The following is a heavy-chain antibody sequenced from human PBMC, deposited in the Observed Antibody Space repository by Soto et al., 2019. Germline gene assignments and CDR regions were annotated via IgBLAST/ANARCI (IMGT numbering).Heavy chain of an antibody. CDR1: GITSTTYA. CDR3: ARAIRGYVT. V-gene: IGHV1-3*04. D-gene: IGHD3-16*01. CDR2: INTGNGNT. Sequence: QVQLVQSGAEVKKPGASVKVSCKASGITSTTYAIHWVRQVPGQGLEWMGWINTGNGNTRYSQRFLGRVSLTTDTXXSXXXXXLSXXXSEDTAVYYCARAIRGYVTWGQGTLITVSS. J-gene: IGHJ5*02.